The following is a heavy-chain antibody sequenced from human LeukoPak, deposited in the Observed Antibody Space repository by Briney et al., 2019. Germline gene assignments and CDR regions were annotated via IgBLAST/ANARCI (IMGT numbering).Heavy chain of an antibody. CDR3: VRDWGYDSSGYWQKYFDT. V-gene: IGHV3-23*01. D-gene: IGHD3-22*01. CDR1: GFTFSNYA. CDR2: ISTRGGTT. Sequence: GGSLRLSCAASGFTFSNYAMSWVRQAPGKGLEWVSAISTRGGTTYYADSVKGRFTISRDNAKNTVYLRMNSLRAEDTAVYYCVRDWGYDSSGYWQKYFDTWGQGTLVTVSS. J-gene: IGHJ4*02.